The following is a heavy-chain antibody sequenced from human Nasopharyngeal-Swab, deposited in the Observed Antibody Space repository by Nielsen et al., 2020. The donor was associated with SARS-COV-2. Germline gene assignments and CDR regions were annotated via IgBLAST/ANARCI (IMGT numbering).Heavy chain of an antibody. J-gene: IGHJ4*02. CDR2: INTNTGNP. D-gene: IGHD3-3*01. V-gene: IGHV7-4-1*02. CDR3: ARVGGDLRFLEWPLDY. CDR1: GSTFTSYA. Sequence: ASVKASCKASGSTFTSYAMNWVRQAPGQGLEWMGWINTNTGNPTYAQGFTGRFVFSLDTSASTAYLQISSLKAEDTAVYYCARVGGDLRFLEWPLDYWGQGTLVTVSS.